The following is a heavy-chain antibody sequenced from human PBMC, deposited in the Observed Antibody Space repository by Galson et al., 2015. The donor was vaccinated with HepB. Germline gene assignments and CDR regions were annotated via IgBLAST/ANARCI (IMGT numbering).Heavy chain of an antibody. CDR3: ARGVLDWGEDSPGYFYNWFDS. D-gene: IGHD3-9*01. J-gene: IGHJ5*01. V-gene: IGHV3-9*01. CDR2: ISWNRGRI. CDR1: GFRLDDYA. Sequence: SLRLSCAASGFRLDDYAMHWVRQAPGKGLEWVSGISWNRGRIGYADSVKGRFTISADKANNSPFLQMNSLRAEDTALYYCARGVLDWGEDSPGYFYNWFDSWGQGILVTVSS.